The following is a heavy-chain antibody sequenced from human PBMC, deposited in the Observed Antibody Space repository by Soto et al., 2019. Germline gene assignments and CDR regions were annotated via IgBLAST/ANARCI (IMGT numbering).Heavy chain of an antibody. CDR2: IFSSGRT. CDR1: GASLLSSY. Sequence: VQLQESGPGLVKPSETLSLSCDVSGASLLSSYWSWVRQPAGKGLEWIGHIFSSGRTSYNPSLKSRVTMSIDTPNNKSSLSLNSVTAAGTAVYYCAKGWDVKYFDHWGQGARVTVSS. J-gene: IGHJ4*02. D-gene: IGHD1-26*01. V-gene: IGHV4-4*07. CDR3: AKGWDVKYFDH.